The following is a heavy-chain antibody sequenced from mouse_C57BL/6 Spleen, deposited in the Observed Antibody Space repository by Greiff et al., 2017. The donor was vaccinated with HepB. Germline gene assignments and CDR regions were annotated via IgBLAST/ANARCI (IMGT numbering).Heavy chain of an antibody. Sequence: QVQLQQPGAELVMPGASVKLSCKASGYTFTSYWMHWVKQRPGQGLEWIGEIDPSDSYTNYNQKFKGKSTLTVDKSSSTAYMQLSSLTSEVSAVYYCTRRVNYYGSSQYYFDYWGQGTTLTVSS. CDR2: IDPSDSYT. CDR3: TRRVNYYGSSQYYFDY. D-gene: IGHD1-1*01. CDR1: GYTFTSYW. V-gene: IGHV1-69*01. J-gene: IGHJ2*01.